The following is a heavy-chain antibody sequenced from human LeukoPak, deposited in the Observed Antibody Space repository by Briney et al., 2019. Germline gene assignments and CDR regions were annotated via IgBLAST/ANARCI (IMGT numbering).Heavy chain of an antibody. D-gene: IGHD2-2*02. J-gene: IGHJ4*02. CDR2: ISSSSSYI. V-gene: IGHV3-21*01. CDR1: GFTFSSYS. CDR3: ARDHCSSTNCYTGY. Sequence: PGGSLRLSCAASGFTFSSYSMNWVRQAPGKGLEWVSSISSSSSYIYYADSVKGRFTISRDNAKNSLYLQMNSLRAEDTAVYYCARDHCSSTNCYTGYWGQGTLVTVSS.